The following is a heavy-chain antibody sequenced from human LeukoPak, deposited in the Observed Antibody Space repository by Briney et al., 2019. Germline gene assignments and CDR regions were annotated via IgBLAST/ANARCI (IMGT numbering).Heavy chain of an antibody. CDR2: IIPIVGIT. V-gene: IGHV1-69*04. CDR1: GGTFTNYA. CDR3: ARGFGEVLGYYYGMDV. Sequence: GASVKVSCKASGGTFTNYAFSGVRQAPGQGLEWMGRIIPIVGITKYAQKFQGRVTITADKSASTAYMELSSLRSDDTAVYYCARGFGEVLGYYYGMDVWGQGTTVTVSS. D-gene: IGHD3-10*01. J-gene: IGHJ6*02.